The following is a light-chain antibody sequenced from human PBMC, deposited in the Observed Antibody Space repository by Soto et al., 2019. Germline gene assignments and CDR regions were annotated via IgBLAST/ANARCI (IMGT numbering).Light chain of an antibody. CDR2: GAS. V-gene: IGKV3-20*01. J-gene: IGKJ1*01. CDR1: QSVDSRF. Sequence: EIVLTQSPGTLSLSPGESATLSCRASQSVDSRFLAWYQQKPGQAPRLLMYGASTRATGIPDRFSGSGSGTDFTLSISSREPEDLAVYYCQQYDSSRTFGQGTKGEMK. CDR3: QQYDSSRT.